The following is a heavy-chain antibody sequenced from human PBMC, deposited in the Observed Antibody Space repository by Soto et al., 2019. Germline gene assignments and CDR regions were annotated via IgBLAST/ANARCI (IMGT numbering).Heavy chain of an antibody. CDR1: DYSISSCYY. D-gene: IGHD1-7*01. Sequence: SETRSLTCAVSDYSISSCYYWAWIRQPPGKGREWIGSIYRSGRSFYNPSLKSRVTISVDTSKNQFSLRLSSVTAADTAVYYCARGRQYNWNYGSVDPWGQGSLVTVPS. J-gene: IGHJ5*02. CDR2: IYRSGRS. CDR3: ARGRQYNWNYGSVDP. V-gene: IGHV4-38-2*01.